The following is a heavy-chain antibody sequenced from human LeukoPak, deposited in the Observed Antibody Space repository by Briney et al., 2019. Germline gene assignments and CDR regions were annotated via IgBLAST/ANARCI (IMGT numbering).Heavy chain of an antibody. CDR3: ARLLGAEYSSSWPTPFDY. J-gene: IGHJ4*02. V-gene: IGHV4-59*08. Sequence: SETLSLTCTVSGGSISSYYWSWIRQPPGKGLEWCGYIYYSGSTNYNPSLKSRVTISVDTSKNQFSLKLSSVTAADTAVYYCARLLGAEYSSSWPTPFDYWGQGTLVTVSS. CDR2: IYYSGST. CDR1: GGSISSYY. D-gene: IGHD6-13*01.